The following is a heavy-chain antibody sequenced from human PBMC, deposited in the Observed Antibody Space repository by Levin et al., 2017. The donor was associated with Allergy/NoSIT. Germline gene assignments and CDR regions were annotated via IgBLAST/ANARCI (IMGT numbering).Heavy chain of an antibody. CDR1: GFTFGDYA. Sequence: GGSLRLSCTASGFTFGDYAMSWFRQAPGKGLEWVGFIRSKAYGGTTEYAASVKGRFTISRDDSKSIAYLQMNSLKTEDTAVYYCTKKYSSSAYYYYGMDVWGQGTTVTVSS. J-gene: IGHJ6*02. CDR2: IRSKAYGGTT. D-gene: IGHD6-6*01. V-gene: IGHV3-49*03. CDR3: TKKYSSSAYYYYGMDV.